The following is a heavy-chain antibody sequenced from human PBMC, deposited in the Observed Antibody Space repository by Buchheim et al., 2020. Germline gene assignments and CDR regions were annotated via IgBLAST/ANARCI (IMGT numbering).Heavy chain of an antibody. CDR2: IKQDGSEK. CDR3: ARDWNDLFSYDSSGYYSIYFDY. CDR1: GFTFSSYW. D-gene: IGHD3-22*01. V-gene: IGHV3-7*01. Sequence: EVQLVESGGGFVQPGGSLRLSCAAPGFTFSSYWMSWVRQAPGKGREWVANIKQDGSEKYYVDSVKGRYTTSTDNAKNSLYLQMNSLRAEDTAVYYCARDWNDLFSYDSSGYYSIYFDYWGKGTL. J-gene: IGHJ4*02.